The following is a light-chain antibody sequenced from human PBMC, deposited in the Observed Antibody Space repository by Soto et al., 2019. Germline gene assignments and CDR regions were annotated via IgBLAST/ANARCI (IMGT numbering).Light chain of an antibody. J-gene: IGKJ1*01. Sequence: EIVMTQSPVILSVSPGERATLSCRASQSVGTNLAWYQQKPGQAPRLLISGAATRATGIPARFSGRGSGTEFTLTVGSLQSEDFAVYYCQQYNNWPRTFGQGTKV. CDR1: QSVGTN. CDR2: GAA. V-gene: IGKV3-15*01. CDR3: QQYNNWPRT.